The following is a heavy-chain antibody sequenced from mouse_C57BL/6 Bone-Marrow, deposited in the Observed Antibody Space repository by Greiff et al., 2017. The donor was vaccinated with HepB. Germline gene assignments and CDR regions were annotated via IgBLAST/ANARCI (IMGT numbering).Heavy chain of an antibody. D-gene: IGHD1-1*01. CDR2: IHPSDSDT. J-gene: IGHJ1*03. V-gene: IGHV1-74*01. CDR3: AIEGNYGRGNCWYFDV. CDR1: GYTFTSYW. Sequence: QVQLQQPGAELVKPGASVKVSCKASGYTFTSYWMHWVKQRPGQGLEWIGRIHPSDSDTNYNQKFKGKATLTVDKSSSTAYMQLSSLTSEDSAVYYWAIEGNYGRGNCWYFDVWGTGTTVTVSS.